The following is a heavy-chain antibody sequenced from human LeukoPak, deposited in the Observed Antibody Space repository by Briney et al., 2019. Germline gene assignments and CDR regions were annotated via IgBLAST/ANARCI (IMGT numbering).Heavy chain of an antibody. CDR3: ARLLTDMVDYYYFYYMDV. V-gene: IGHV5-51*01. J-gene: IGHJ6*03. D-gene: IGHD3-10*01. Sequence: AGESLKISCKGSGYSFTSYWIGWVRQMPGKGLEWMGIIYPGDSDTRYSPSFQGQVTISADQSISTAYLHWSSLKSSDTAIYYCARLLTDMVDYYYFYYMDVWGEGTTVTISS. CDR1: GYSFTSYW. CDR2: IYPGDSDT.